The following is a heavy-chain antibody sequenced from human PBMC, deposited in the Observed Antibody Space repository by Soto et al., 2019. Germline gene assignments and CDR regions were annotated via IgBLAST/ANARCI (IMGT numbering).Heavy chain of an antibody. CDR1: GITVSNAW. Sequence: EVQLVESGGGLVKPGGSLRLSCAASGITVSNAWMNWVRQAPGKGLEWVGRIRSKADGGITDYPAPVKGRFTISRDDSKNMVHLQIDSLKTEDTDVYYCTTGGSPLDTWGQGTMVTVSS. D-gene: IGHD6-19*01. CDR2: IRSKADGGIT. CDR3: TTGGSPLDT. V-gene: IGHV3-15*07. J-gene: IGHJ3*02.